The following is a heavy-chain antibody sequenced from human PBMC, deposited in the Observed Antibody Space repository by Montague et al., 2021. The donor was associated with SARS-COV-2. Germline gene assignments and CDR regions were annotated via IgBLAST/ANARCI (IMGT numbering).Heavy chain of an antibody. J-gene: IGHJ4*02. CDR2: ISSDTLHT. D-gene: IGHD3-16*01. CDR3: SRGGEIDVLAPFGH. CDR1: GFTFSRNS. V-gene: IGHV3-21*01. Sequence: SLRLSCATSGFTFSRNSMNWVRQAPGKGLECVSTISSDTLHTFYAESVKGRFAISRDNAKNELYLQMNSLRAEDMAVYYWSRGGEIDVLAPFGHRGQGTLVAVSS.